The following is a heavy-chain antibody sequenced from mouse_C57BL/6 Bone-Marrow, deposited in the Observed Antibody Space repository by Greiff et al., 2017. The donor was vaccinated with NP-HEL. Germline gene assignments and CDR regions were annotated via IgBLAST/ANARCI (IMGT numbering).Heavy chain of an antibody. CDR1: GYTFTSYW. CDR2: IDPSDSYT. D-gene: IGHD1-1*01. CDR3: GSYYGPYYYAMDY. J-gene: IGHJ4*01. Sequence: VQLQQPGAELVRPGTSVKLSCKASGYTFTSYWMHWVKQRPGQGLEWIGVIDPSDSYTNYNQKFKGKATLTVDTSSSTAYMQLSSLTSEDSAVYYCGSYYGPYYYAMDYWGQGTSVTVSS. V-gene: IGHV1-59*01.